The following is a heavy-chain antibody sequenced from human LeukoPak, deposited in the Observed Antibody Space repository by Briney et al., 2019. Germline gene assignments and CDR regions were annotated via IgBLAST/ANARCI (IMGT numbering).Heavy chain of an antibody. Sequence: GGSLRLSCAASGFTFSSYSMNWVRQAPGKGLEWVSSISSSSSYIYYADSVKGRFAISRDNAKNSLYLQMNSLRAEDTAVYYCAGAPYSYGPYYFDYWGQGTLVAVSS. CDR1: GFTFSSYS. CDR2: ISSSSSYI. D-gene: IGHD5-18*01. CDR3: AGAPYSYGPYYFDY. V-gene: IGHV3-21*01. J-gene: IGHJ4*02.